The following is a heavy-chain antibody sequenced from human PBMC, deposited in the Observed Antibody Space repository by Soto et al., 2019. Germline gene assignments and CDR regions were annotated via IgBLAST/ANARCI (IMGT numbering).Heavy chain of an antibody. D-gene: IGHD6-19*01. CDR3: AKDRGGVYSSGWYSIYYFDY. J-gene: IGHJ4*02. CDR1: GFTFSSYS. Sequence: GGSLRLSCAASGFTFSSYSMNWVRQAPGKGLEWVSSISSSSSYIYYADSVKGRFTISRDNAKNTLYLQMNSLRAEDTAVYYCAKDRGGVYSSGWYSIYYFDYWGQGTLVTVSS. V-gene: IGHV3-21*04. CDR2: ISSSSSYI.